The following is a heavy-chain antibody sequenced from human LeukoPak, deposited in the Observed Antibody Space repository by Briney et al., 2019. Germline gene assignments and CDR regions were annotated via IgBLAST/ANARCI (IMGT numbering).Heavy chain of an antibody. Sequence: GGTLRLSCAASGFTFSSYGMSWVRQAPGKGLEWVPAISGSGGSTYYADSAKGRFTISRDNSKNTLYLQMNSLRAEDTAVYYCAIPPHYYDSSGSAPHFDYWGQGTLVTVSS. CDR2: ISGSGGST. CDR3: AIPPHYYDSSGSAPHFDY. CDR1: GFTFSSYG. D-gene: IGHD3-22*01. J-gene: IGHJ4*02. V-gene: IGHV3-23*01.